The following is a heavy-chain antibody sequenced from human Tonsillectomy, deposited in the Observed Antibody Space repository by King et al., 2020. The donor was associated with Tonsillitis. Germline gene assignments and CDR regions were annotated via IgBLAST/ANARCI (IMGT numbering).Heavy chain of an antibody. CDR2: IYYSGST. CDR3: ARLGVLAPPRFDY. Sequence: LQLQESGPGLVKPSETLSLTCTVSGGSISSSSYYWGWIRQPPGKGLEWIGSIYYSGSTYYNPSLKSRVTISVDTSKNQFSLKLSSVTAADTAVYYCARLGVLAPPRFDYWGQGTLVTVSS. J-gene: IGHJ4*02. V-gene: IGHV4-39*01. CDR1: GGSISSSSYY.